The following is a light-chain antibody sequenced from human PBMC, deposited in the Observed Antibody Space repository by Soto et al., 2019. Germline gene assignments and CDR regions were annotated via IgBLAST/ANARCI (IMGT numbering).Light chain of an antibody. V-gene: IGKV3D-15*01. CDR2: GAS. CDR3: QQYDNWPVT. Sequence: EIVMTHSPATLSVSPRERATLSCRASQSVNSNLAWYQQKPGRAARFLIYGASPRAPGIPDRFSGSGSGTDFHLTISRLEPDDFALYSCQQYDNWPVTFAQGTRLEIK. CDR1: QSVNSN. J-gene: IGKJ5*01.